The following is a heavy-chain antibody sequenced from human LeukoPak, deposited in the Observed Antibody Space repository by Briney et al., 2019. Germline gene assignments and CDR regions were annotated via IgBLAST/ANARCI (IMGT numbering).Heavy chain of an antibody. D-gene: IGHD1-26*01. J-gene: IGHJ4*02. CDR2: INHSGST. V-gene: IGHV4-34*01. CDR3: ARAAYSGSYHSDY. Sequence: SETLSLTCAVYGGSFSGYYWSWIRQPPGKGLEWIGEINHSGSTNYNPSHKSRVTISVDTSKNQFSLKLSSVTAADTAVYYCARAAYSGSYHSDYWGQGTLVTVSS. CDR1: GGSFSGYY.